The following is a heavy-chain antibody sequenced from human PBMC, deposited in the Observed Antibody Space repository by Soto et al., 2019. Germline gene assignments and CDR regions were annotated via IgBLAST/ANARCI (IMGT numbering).Heavy chain of an antibody. V-gene: IGHV1-69*08. J-gene: IGHJ5*02. CDR3: AREGYCRGGSCSNWFDP. CDR1: GGTFSSYT. D-gene: IGHD2-15*01. Sequence: QVQLVQSGAEVKKPGSSVKVSCKASGGTFSSYTISWVRQAPGQGLEWMGRIIPILGIANYAQKFQGRVRITADKSKSTAYMELSSLRSEDTAVYYCAREGYCRGGSCSNWFDPWGQGTLVTVSS. CDR2: IIPILGIA.